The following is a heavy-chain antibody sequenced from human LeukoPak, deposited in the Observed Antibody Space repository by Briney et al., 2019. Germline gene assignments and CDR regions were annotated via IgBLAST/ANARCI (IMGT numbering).Heavy chain of an antibody. CDR2: INPNSGDT. CDR1: GYTFTGFY. V-gene: IGHV1-2*06. D-gene: IGHD3-22*01. Sequence: ASVKVSCKASGYTFTGFYMHWVRQAPGQGLEWMGRINPNSGDTNYAQKFQGRVTITTDESTSTAYMELSSLRSEDTAVYYCARDHDSSGYYNIWGQGTMVTVSS. CDR3: ARDHDSSGYYNI. J-gene: IGHJ3*02.